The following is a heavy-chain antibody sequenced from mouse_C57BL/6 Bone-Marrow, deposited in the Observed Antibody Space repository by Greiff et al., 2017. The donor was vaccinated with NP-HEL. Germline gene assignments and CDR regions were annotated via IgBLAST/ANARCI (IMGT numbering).Heavy chain of an antibody. D-gene: IGHD2-4*01. J-gene: IGHJ3*01. CDR3: ARGYDYDGGSAWFAY. Sequence: EVQRVESGGGLVQPGGSLSLSCAASGFTFTDYYMSWVRQPPGKALEWLGFIRNKANGNTTEYSASVKGRFTISRDNSPSILYLQMNALRAEDSATYYCARGYDYDGGSAWFAYWGQGTLVTVSA. CDR2: IRNKANGNTT. V-gene: IGHV7-3*01. CDR1: GFTFTDYY.